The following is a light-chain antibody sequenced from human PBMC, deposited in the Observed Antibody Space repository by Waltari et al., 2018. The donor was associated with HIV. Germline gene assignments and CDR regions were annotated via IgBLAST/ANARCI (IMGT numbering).Light chain of an antibody. Sequence: QSALTQPASVSGSPGRQITIPCPGTSSEVGSYYLFSWYQHHPGKAPKPMIYEVNTRPSGVSNRFSGSKSGNTASLTISGLQAEDEADFYCCSYAGSSTLVFGGGTRLNVL. CDR2: EVN. CDR1: SSEVGSYYL. CDR3: CSYAGSSTLV. J-gene: IGLJ3*02. V-gene: IGLV2-23*02.